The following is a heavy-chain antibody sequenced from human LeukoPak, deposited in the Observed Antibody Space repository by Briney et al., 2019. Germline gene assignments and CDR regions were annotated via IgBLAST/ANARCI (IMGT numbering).Heavy chain of an antibody. V-gene: IGHV3-21*01. CDR2: ISSSSSYI. CDR1: GFTVSSNY. J-gene: IGHJ4*02. Sequence: PGGSLRLSCAASGFTVSSNYMSGVRQAPGKGLEWVSSISSSSSYIYYADSVKGRFTISRDNAKNSLYLQMNSLRAEDTAVYYCARDLGYCSGGSCYWGQGTLVTVSS. CDR3: ARDLGYCSGGSCY. D-gene: IGHD2-15*01.